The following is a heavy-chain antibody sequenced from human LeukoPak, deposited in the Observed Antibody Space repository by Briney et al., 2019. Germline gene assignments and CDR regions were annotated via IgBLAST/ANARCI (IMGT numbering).Heavy chain of an antibody. D-gene: IGHD3-3*01. J-gene: IGHJ6*02. CDR1: GYTFTSYY. V-gene: IGHV1-46*01. Sequence: ASVKVSCKASGYTFTSYYMHWVRQAPGQGLEWMGIINTSGGSTSYAQKFQGRVTMNRDTSTSTVYMELSSLRSEDTAVYYCARDYSLPAEFWSGSSTHYYYYGMDVWGQGTTVTVS. CDR2: INTSGGST. CDR3: ARDYSLPAEFWSGSSTHYYYYGMDV.